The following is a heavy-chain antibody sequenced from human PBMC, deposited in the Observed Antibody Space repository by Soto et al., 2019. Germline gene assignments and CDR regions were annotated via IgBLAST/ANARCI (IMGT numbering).Heavy chain of an antibody. CDR2: ISGSGGST. J-gene: IGHJ4*02. D-gene: IGHD3-10*01. CDR3: AKFEAYVLLWSR. V-gene: IGHV3-23*01. CDR1: GFTFSSYA. Sequence: GGSLRLSCAASGFTFSSYAMSWVRQAPGKGLELVSAISGSGGSTYYADSVKGRFTISRDNSKNTLYLQMNSLRAEDTAVYYCAKFEAYVLLWSRWGQGTLVTVSS.